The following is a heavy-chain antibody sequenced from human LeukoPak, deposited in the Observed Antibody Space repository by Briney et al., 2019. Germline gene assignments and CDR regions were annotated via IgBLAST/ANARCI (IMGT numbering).Heavy chain of an antibody. Sequence: NAGGSLRLSCAASGFTFSDYYMSWIRQAPGKGLEWVSYISSSGSTIYYADSVKGRFTISRDNAKNSLYLQMNSLRAEDTAVYYCASPITMVRGVSFDYWGQGTLVTVSS. J-gene: IGHJ4*02. CDR1: GFTFSDYY. CDR2: ISSSGSTI. D-gene: IGHD3-10*01. CDR3: ASPITMVRGVSFDY. V-gene: IGHV3-11*01.